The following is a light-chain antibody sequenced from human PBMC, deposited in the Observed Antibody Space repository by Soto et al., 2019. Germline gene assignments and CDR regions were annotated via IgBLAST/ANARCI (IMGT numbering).Light chain of an antibody. J-gene: IGKJ1*01. CDR3: ELYITWTT. Sequence: TQSPATLSASPGERAILSCRASQTVDTNLAGYQQKPCQAPRLLIYVASTMATGIPDRFSGSGSGTEFTLTITSLQSEDFAIYYCELYITWTTFGQGTKVDI. V-gene: IGKV3-15*01. CDR2: VAS. CDR1: QTVDTN.